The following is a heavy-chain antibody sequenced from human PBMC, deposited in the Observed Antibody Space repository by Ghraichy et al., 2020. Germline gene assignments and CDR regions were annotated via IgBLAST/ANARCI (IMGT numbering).Heavy chain of an antibody. CDR2: IGTAGDT. V-gene: IGHV3-13*01. D-gene: IGHD5-24*01. J-gene: IGHJ4*02. Sequence: GGSLRLSCAASGFTFSSYDMHWVRQATGKGLEWVSAIGTAGDTYYPGSVKGRFTISRENAKNSLYLQMNSLRAGDTAVYYCARGWDGYNSQPFDYWGQGTLVTVSS. CDR3: ARGWDGYNSQPFDY. CDR1: GFTFSSYD.